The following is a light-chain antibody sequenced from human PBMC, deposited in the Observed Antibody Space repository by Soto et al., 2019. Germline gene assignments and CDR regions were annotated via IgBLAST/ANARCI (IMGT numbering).Light chain of an antibody. CDR3: QQYYDWTIT. CDR1: QSISRA. V-gene: IGKV3-15*01. J-gene: IGKJ5*01. Sequence: DIVMTQSPATLSVSPGERATLSCRASQSISRALAWYQQKAGQAPRLLIYGASARATGVPARFSGFGSGTEYSLTISSLQSEDFAVYYCQQYYDWTITFGQGTRLEI. CDR2: GAS.